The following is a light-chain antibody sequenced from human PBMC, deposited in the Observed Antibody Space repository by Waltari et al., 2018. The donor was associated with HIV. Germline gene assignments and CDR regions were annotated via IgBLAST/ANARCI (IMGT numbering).Light chain of an antibody. V-gene: IGLV1-44*01. J-gene: IGLJ1*01. CDR1: SSTLGNNP. CDR2: SNN. Sequence: QSVLTQPPSASTTPGQRVTISCSGRSSTLGNNPVTWYEQLPGAAPDPHLYSNNQRPSGVPDRFSGSKSGTSASLAISGLHSDEEADYYCATWDDSLKGYVFGTGTKVTVL. CDR3: ATWDDSLKGYV.